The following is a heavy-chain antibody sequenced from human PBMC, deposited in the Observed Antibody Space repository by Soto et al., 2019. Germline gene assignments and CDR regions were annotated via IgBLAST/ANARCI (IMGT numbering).Heavy chain of an antibody. V-gene: IGHV4-59*01. J-gene: IGHJ4*02. Sequence: TAETLSLTGTVSGGSISSYYWSWIRQPPGKGLEWIGYIYYSGSTNYNPSLKSRVTISVDTSKNQFSLKLSSVTAADTAVYYCARVQTPRYNWNDVYYFDYWGQGTLVTVSS. CDR2: IYYSGST. CDR1: GGSISSYY. CDR3: ARVQTPRYNWNDVYYFDY. D-gene: IGHD1-1*01.